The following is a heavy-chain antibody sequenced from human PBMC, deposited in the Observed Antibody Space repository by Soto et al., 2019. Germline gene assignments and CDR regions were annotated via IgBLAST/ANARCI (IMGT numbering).Heavy chain of an antibody. CDR3: ARVRNSNYFDY. J-gene: IGHJ4*02. CDR2: IYYSGST. Sequence: ETLSLTCTVSGGSVSSGSDYWSWIRQPPGKGLEWIGYIYYSGSTRYNSSLKSRVTISVDTSKNQFSLKLSSVTAADTAVYYCARVRNSNYFDYWGQGTLVTVSS. V-gene: IGHV4-61*01. D-gene: IGHD4-4*01. CDR1: GGSVSSGSDY.